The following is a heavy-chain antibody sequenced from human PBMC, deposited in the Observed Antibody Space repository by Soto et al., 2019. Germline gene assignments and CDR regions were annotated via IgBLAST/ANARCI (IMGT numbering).Heavy chain of an antibody. Sequence: GGSLRLSFAASGFTFSSYSMNWVRQAPGKGLEWVSSISSSSSYIYYADSVKGRFTISRDNAKNSLYLQMNSLRAEDTAVYYCARLNSSSGMDVWGQGTTVTAP. CDR1: GFTFSSYS. D-gene: IGHD6-6*01. CDR3: ARLNSSSGMDV. J-gene: IGHJ6*02. V-gene: IGHV3-21*01. CDR2: ISSSSSYI.